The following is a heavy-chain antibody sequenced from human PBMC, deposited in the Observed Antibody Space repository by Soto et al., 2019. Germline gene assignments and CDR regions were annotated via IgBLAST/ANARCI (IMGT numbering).Heavy chain of an antibody. CDR1: GDSITTPYW. CDR3: ARFSIAEVGYFDY. Sequence: QVQLQESGPGLVKPSGTLSLTCTVSGDSITTPYWWSWVRQPPGRGLEWIGEIFHSGSTNYSPSLRNRVTISVDKSKNQFSLKRTSVTAADTAMYYCARFSIAEVGYFDYWGLGARVTVSP. V-gene: IGHV4-4*02. CDR2: IFHSGST. D-gene: IGHD6-13*01. J-gene: IGHJ4*02.